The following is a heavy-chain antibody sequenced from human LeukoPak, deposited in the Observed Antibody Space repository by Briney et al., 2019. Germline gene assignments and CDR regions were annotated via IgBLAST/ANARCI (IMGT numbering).Heavy chain of an antibody. J-gene: IGHJ5*02. CDR3: ARFGSVVVPTQGWFYP. V-gene: IGHV1-18*04. D-gene: IGHD2-2*01. Sequence: ASVKVCCKASGYTFTSYGISWVRQAPGQGLEWTGWTSAYNGNTNYAQKLQGRVTMTTDTSTSTAYMELRSLRSDDTAVYYCARFGSVVVPTQGWFYPWGQGTLVTVSS. CDR2: TSAYNGNT. CDR1: GYTFTSYG.